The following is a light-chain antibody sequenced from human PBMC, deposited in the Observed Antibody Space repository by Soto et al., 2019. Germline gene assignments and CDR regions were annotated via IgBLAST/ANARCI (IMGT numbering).Light chain of an antibody. CDR3: QKYDNAPLT. CDR1: QDINTY. V-gene: IGKV1-27*01. Sequence: DIPMTKAPSSLSASVGDRVTITCRARQDINTYLAWYQQKPGKVPKLLISAAYTLQSGVPPRFSGSGSGTDFTLTISSLQPEDVATYYCQKYDNAPLTFGGGTKVEIK. CDR2: AAY. J-gene: IGKJ4*01.